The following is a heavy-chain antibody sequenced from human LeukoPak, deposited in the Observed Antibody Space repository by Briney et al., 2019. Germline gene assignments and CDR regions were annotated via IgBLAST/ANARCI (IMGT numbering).Heavy chain of an antibody. CDR3: ARFLRGATNALEI. CDR1: GCTISSYY. CDR2: LYYSGST. J-gene: IGHJ3*02. D-gene: IGHD1-26*01. Sequence: PSETLSLTGTGSGCTISSYYWGWIRHPPGNGLEWIGYLYYSGSTNYNPSLKSRATITVATSKNQFSPKLSSVTAADTAVYYCARFLRGATNALEIWGQGTMVTVSS. V-gene: IGHV4-59*01.